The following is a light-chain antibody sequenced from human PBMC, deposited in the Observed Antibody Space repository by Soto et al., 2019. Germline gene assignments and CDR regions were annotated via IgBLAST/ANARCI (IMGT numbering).Light chain of an antibody. CDR3: QQYYSYPHT. J-gene: IGKJ2*01. CDR2: AAS. Sequence: DIQMTQSPSSLSASVGDRVTITCRASQSISTYLNWYQQKAGLAPKLLIYAASTLQSGVPSRFSGSGSGTDFTLTISCLQSEDFATYYCQQYYSYPHTFGQGTKLEIK. V-gene: IGKV1-39*01. CDR1: QSISTY.